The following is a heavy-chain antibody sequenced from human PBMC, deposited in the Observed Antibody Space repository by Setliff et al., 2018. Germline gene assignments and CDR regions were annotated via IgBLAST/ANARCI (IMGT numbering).Heavy chain of an antibody. D-gene: IGHD3-22*01. Sequence: SETLSLTCTVSGGSISSGSYYWSWIRQPAGKGLEWIGHIYTSGSTNYNPSLKSRVTISVDTSKNQFSLKLTSVTAADTAVYYCARGRDYYDSSGYTDYWGQGTLVTVSS. CDR2: IYTSGST. V-gene: IGHV4-61*09. CDR3: ARGRDYYDSSGYTDY. CDR1: GGSISSGSYY. J-gene: IGHJ4*02.